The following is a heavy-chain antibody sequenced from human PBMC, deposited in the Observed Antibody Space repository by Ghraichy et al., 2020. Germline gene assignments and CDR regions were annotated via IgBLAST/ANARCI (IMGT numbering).Heavy chain of an antibody. CDR3: ARHGFSGGYYGSGSYSRRGGYYFDY. V-gene: IGHV4-39*01. CDR1: GGSISSSSYY. Sequence: SETLSLTCTVSGGSISSSSYYWGWIRQPPGKGLEWIGSIYYSGSTYYNPSLKSRVTISVDTSKNQFSLKLSSVTAADTAVYYCARHGFSGGYYGSGSYSRRGGYYFDYWGQGTLVTVSS. CDR2: IYYSGST. D-gene: IGHD3-10*01. J-gene: IGHJ4*02.